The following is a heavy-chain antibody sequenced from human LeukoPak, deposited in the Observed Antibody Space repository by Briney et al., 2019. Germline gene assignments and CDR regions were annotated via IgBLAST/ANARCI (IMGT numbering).Heavy chain of an antibody. CDR1: GFIVSTNY. V-gene: IGHV3-53*01. Sequence: GGSLRLSCAASGFIVSTNYMSWVRQAPGKGLEWVSVIYSGGRTYYADSVKGRFTISRDNSKSTLYLQMNSLRAEDTAVYYSARDHPPGDYWDQGTLVTVSS. CDR3: ARDHPPGDY. J-gene: IGHJ4*02. CDR2: IYSGGRT.